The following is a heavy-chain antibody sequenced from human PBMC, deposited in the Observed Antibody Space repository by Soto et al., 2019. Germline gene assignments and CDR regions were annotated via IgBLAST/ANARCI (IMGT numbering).Heavy chain of an antibody. CDR3: AKDQNYDRIPEAY. J-gene: IGHJ4*02. CDR2: ISESGGST. D-gene: IGHD3-22*01. Sequence: LRLSCAASGFTFSDYAMSWVRQAPGKGLEWVSGISESGGSTYYADSVKGRFTMSRDTSKNTLYLQMNSLRAEDTAVYYCAKDQNYDRIPEAYWGQGTLVTVSS. V-gene: IGHV3-23*01. CDR1: GFTFSDYA.